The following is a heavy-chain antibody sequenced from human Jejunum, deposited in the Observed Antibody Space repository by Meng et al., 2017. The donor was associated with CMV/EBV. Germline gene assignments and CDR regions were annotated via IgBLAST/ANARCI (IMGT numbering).Heavy chain of an antibody. Sequence: QLRLQESGPGLGKPSETLSLTCTVSGGSISSSSYYWGWIRQPPGKGLEWIGSIYYSGSTYYNPSLKSRVTISVDTSKNQFSLKLTSVTAADTAVYYCARGNYDSSGYYLDYWGQGTLVTVSS. D-gene: IGHD3-22*01. CDR2: IYYSGST. J-gene: IGHJ4*02. CDR1: GGSISSSSYY. CDR3: ARGNYDSSGYYLDY. V-gene: IGHV4-39*02.